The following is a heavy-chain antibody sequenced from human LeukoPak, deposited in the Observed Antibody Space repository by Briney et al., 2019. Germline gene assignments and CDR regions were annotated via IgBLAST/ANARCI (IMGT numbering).Heavy chain of an antibody. CDR3: ARDFGVVTTDAFDI. D-gene: IGHD3-3*01. CDR1: GYTFTGYS. CDR2: INPNRSGT. J-gene: IGHJ3*02. Sequence: ASVKVSCKASGYTFTGYSMHWMRQAPGQGLEWMGWINPNRSGTNSAQKFQGRVTMTRDTSISTAYMELSRLRSDDTAVYYCARDFGVVTTDAFDIWGQGTMVTVSS. V-gene: IGHV1-2*02.